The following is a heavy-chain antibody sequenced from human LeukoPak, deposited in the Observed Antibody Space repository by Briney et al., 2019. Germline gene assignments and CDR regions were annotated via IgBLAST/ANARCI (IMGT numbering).Heavy chain of an antibody. CDR2: VYHSGTS. V-gene: IGHV4-59*12. D-gene: IGHD1-26*01. Sequence: SETLSLTCTVSGVSINTYYWTWIRQPPGTRLECIASVYHSGTSSYPPSLRTRGTISVDTSKNQFSLKLSTVTPAATAVQYCVRVPIGRYVYYYCGQGTLGTVPS. CDR1: GVSINTYY. CDR3: VRVPIGRYVYYY. J-gene: IGHJ4*02.